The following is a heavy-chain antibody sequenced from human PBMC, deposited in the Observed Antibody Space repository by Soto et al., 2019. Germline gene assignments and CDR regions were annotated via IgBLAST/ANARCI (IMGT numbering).Heavy chain of an antibody. V-gene: IGHV4-31*03. CDR2: IYYSGST. Sequence: SETLSLTCTVSGGSISSGGYYWSWIRQHPGKGLEWIGYIYYSGSTYYNPSLKSRVTISVDTSKNQFSLKLSSVTAADTAVYYCAREVISYSSSYFDYWGQGTLVTVSS. J-gene: IGHJ4*02. CDR3: AREVISYSSSYFDY. CDR1: GGSISSGGYY. D-gene: IGHD6-6*01.